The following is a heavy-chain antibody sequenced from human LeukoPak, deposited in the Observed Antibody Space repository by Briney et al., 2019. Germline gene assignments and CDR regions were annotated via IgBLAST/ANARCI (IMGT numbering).Heavy chain of an antibody. J-gene: IGHJ3*01. CDR2: ASSDEGHK. CDR1: GFTFSTYA. Sequence: GGSLRLSCEASGFTFSTYAMHWVRPAPGKGLEWVAIASSDEGHKYCADSVRGRFTISRDNAKNTLYLNMESLRPEDTAVFCGATTHLNSQAFDVWGQGTVVTVSS. CDR3: ATTHLNSQAFDV. V-gene: IGHV3-30*01. D-gene: IGHD4-23*01.